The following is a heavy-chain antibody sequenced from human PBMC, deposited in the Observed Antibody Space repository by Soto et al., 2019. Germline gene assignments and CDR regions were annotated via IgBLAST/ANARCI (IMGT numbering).Heavy chain of an antibody. J-gene: IGHJ6*02. CDR2: INAGNGNT. CDR3: ARGGWELNYYYGMDV. D-gene: IGHD1-26*01. V-gene: IGHV1-3*01. CDR1: GYTFTSYA. Sequence: GASVKVSCKASGYTFTSYAMPWVRQAPGQRLEWMGWINAGNGNTKYSQKFQGRVTITRDTSASTAYMELSSLRSEDTAVYYCARGGWELNYYYGMDVWGQGTTVTVSS.